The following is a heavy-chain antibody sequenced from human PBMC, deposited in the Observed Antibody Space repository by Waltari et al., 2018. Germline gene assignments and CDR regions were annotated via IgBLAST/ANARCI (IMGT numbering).Heavy chain of an antibody. D-gene: IGHD3-3*01. CDR1: GWSLSVYH. Sequence: QVQLQQWGAGLLKPSETLSLTCDVSGWSLSVYHCTWIRQPPGKGLEWIGEINDSGRTTYNPSLESRVTVSIDTANNQFSLRVRSVTAADTAVYYCARVFGYYYYYMDVWGKGTTVTISS. V-gene: IGHV4-34*02. CDR3: ARVFGYYYYYMDV. J-gene: IGHJ6*03. CDR2: INDSGRT.